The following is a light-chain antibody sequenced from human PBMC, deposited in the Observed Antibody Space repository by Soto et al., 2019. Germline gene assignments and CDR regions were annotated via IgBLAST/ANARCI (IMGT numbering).Light chain of an antibody. CDR1: SGHSTYN. CDR2: LEGSGRY. V-gene: IGLV4-60*02. Sequence: QLVLTQSSSASASLGSSVTLTCTLSSGHSTYNIAWHQQQPGKGPRYLMNLEGSGRYNRGGGVPDRFSGSSSGADRYLTISHLQFEDEADYYCETWDSNTRVFGGGTKLTVL. J-gene: IGLJ3*02. CDR3: ETWDSNTRV.